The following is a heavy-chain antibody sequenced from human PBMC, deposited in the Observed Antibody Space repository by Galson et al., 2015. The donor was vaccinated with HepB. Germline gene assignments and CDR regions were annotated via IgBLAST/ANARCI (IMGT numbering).Heavy chain of an antibody. CDR1: GGSVSSYTYY. J-gene: IGHJ3*01. CDR2: IYYNGRT. CDR3: AGGVGLVAAGLKDAFDL. V-gene: IGHV4-39*07. D-gene: IGHD6-13*01. Sequence: LSLTCTVSGGSVSSYTYYWGWIRQSPGKGLEWIGSIYYNGRTYYKPSLKSRVTISSDTSKNQLSLNLRSVTAADTAVYYCAGGVGLVAAGLKDAFDLWGQGTLVTVS.